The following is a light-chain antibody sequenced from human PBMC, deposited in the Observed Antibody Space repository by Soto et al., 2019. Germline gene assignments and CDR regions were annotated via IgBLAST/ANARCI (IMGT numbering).Light chain of an antibody. Sequence: EIVMTQSPATLSVSPGERATLSCRASQTVSTSLACYQQKPGRATSLLLYGAATRASGVPARFSGSGSGTEFTLTISRLQSEDSAVYYWHQYNNWWTFGQGTKVEIK. CDR1: QTVSTS. V-gene: IGKV3-15*01. CDR3: HQYNNWWT. CDR2: GAA. J-gene: IGKJ1*01.